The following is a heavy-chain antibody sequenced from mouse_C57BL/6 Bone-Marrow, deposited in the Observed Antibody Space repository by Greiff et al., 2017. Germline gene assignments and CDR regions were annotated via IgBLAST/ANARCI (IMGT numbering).Heavy chain of an antibody. CDR1: GFSLTSYG. CDR3: ATPDSSGYVPLYYYAMDY. Sequence: QVQLQQSGPGLVQPSQSLSITCTVSGFSLTSYGVHWVRQSPGKGLEWLGVLWSGGSTDYNAAFISRLSISKDNSKSQVFFKMNSLQADDTAIYYCATPDSSGYVPLYYYAMDYWGQGTSVTVSS. CDR2: LWSGGST. D-gene: IGHD3-2*02. V-gene: IGHV2-2*01. J-gene: IGHJ4*01.